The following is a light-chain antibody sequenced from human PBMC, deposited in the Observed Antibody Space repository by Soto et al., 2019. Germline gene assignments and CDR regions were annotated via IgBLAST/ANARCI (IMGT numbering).Light chain of an antibody. J-gene: IGKJ1*01. CDR1: QSVSNY. V-gene: IGKV3-11*01. CDR3: QQYNDWPPET. Sequence: EIVLTQSPATLSLSPGERATLSCRASQSVSNYLAWYQQKPGQAPRLLIYDASNRATGIPARFSGSGSGTDFTLTISSVEPEDFAVYYCQQYNDWPPETFGQGTKVDIK. CDR2: DAS.